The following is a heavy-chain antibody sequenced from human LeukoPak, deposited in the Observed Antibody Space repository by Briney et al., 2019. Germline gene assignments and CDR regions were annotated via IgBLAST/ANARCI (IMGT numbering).Heavy chain of an antibody. CDR1: GYFMSSGYY. J-gene: IGHJ3*02. CDR2: IYTSGST. CDR3: ARSLRFAYAFDI. D-gene: IGHD3-3*01. Sequence: SETLSLTCAVSGYFMSSGYYWSWIRQPAGKGLEWIGRIYTSGSTNYNPSLKSRVTISVDTSKNQFSLKLSSVTDADTAVYYCARSLRFAYAFDIWGQGTMVTVSS. V-gene: IGHV4-61*02.